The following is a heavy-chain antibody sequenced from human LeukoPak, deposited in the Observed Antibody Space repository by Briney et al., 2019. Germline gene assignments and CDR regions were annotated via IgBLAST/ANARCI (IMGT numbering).Heavy chain of an antibody. D-gene: IGHD3-10*01. CDR3: ARLGWFGELKYGMDV. CDR2: IGTVGDT. J-gene: IGHJ6*02. V-gene: IGHV3-13*04. CDR1: GFTFSSYD. Sequence: PGGSLRLSCAASGFTFSSYDMHWVRQATGKGLEWVSAIGTVGDTYYPDSVKGRFTISRENAKNSLYLEMNSLRAGDTAVYYCARLGWFGELKYGMDVWGQGTTVTVSS.